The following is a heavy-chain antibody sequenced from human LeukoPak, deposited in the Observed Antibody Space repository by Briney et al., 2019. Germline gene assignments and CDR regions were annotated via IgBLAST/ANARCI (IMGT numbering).Heavy chain of an antibody. V-gene: IGHV4-34*01. CDR2: INHSGST. CDR3: ARVSAHDYYFDY. CDR1: GGSFSGYY. J-gene: IGHJ4*02. Sequence: SETLSLTCAVYGGSFSGYYWSWIRQPPGKGLEWIGEINHSGSTNYNPSLKSRVTISVDTSRNQFSLKLSSVTAADTAVYYCARVSAHDYYFDYWGQGTLVTVSS. D-gene: IGHD1-1*01.